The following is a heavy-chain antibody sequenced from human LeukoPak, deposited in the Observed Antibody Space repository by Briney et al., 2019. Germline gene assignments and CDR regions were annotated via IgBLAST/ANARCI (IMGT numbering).Heavy chain of an antibody. J-gene: IGHJ4*02. V-gene: IGHV4-34*01. CDR2: INHSGST. Sequence: SETLSLTCAVYGGSFSGYYWSWIRQPPAKGLEWIGEINHSGSTNYNPSLKSRVTISVDTSKSQFSLKLSSVTAADTAVYYCARGNEYGDYGVGRYWGQGTLVTVSS. CDR3: ARGNEYGDYGVGRY. D-gene: IGHD4-17*01. CDR1: GGSFSGYY.